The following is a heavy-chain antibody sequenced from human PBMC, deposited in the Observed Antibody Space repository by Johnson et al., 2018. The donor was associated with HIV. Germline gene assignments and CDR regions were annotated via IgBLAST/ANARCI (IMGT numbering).Heavy chain of an antibody. D-gene: IGHD2-21*01. V-gene: IGHV3-23*04. Sequence: VQLVASGGGVVLPGRSLRLSCAASGFTFSSYAMNWVRQAPGKGLEWVSGISGGGGSTYYAEYVKGRFTISRDNSKNTLYVQMNSLRVEDTAVYYCARSRGLWGVQDGFDIWGQGTMVTVSS. J-gene: IGHJ3*02. CDR3: ARSRGLWGVQDGFDI. CDR1: GFTFSSYA. CDR2: ISGGGGST.